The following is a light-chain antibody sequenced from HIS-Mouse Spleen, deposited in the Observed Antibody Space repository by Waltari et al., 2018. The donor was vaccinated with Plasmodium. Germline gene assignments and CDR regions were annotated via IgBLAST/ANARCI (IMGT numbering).Light chain of an antibody. CDR1: QSGTST. J-gene: IGKJ2*01. V-gene: IGKV3-15*01. CDR2: GAS. CDR3: QQCNNWPPYT. Sequence: EIVMKQSPATLSVSPGARAPLSVSARQSGTSTLAWYQQKPGQAPRLLILGASTRAIGIPARFSGSGSGTEFTLTISSMQSEDFAVYYCQQCNNWPPYTFGQGTKLEIK.